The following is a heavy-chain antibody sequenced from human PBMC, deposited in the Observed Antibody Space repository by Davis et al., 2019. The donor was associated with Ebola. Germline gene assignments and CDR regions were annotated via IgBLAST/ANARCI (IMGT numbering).Heavy chain of an antibody. V-gene: IGHV3-7*03. D-gene: IGHD5-24*01. CDR3: ARDKDGYNYYFDY. CDR1: GFTFSTYW. J-gene: IGHJ4*02. Sequence: PGGSLRLSCAASGFTFSTYWMSWVRQAPRKGPEWVANIKEDGSDKYYVDSVKGRFTISRDNAKNSLYLQMNSLRAEDTAVYYCARDKDGYNYYFDYWGQGTLVTVSS. CDR2: IKEDGSDK.